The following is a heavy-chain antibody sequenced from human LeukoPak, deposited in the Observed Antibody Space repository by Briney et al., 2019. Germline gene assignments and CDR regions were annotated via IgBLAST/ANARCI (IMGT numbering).Heavy chain of an antibody. J-gene: IGHJ3*02. CDR2: IYHSGST. CDR1: GYSISSGYY. CDR3: ARVRGYSYGSDAFDI. Sequence: SETLSLTCTVSGYSISSGYYWGWIRQPPGKGLEWIGSIYHSGSTYYNPSLKSRVTISVDTSKNQFSLKLSSVTAADTAVYYCARVRGYSYGSDAFDIWGQGTMVTVSS. V-gene: IGHV4-38-2*02. D-gene: IGHD5-18*01.